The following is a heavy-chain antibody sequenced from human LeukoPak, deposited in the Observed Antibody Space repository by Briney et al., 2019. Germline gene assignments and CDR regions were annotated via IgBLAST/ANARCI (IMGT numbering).Heavy chain of an antibody. J-gene: IGHJ4*02. CDR2: IYYSGST. V-gene: IGHV4-59*01. D-gene: IGHD3-22*01. CDR3: ARGIKRAYYYDSSGYYSYYFDY. CDR1: GGSISSYY. Sequence: SETLSLTCTVSGGSISSYYWSWIRQPPGKGLEWIGYIYYSGSTNYNPSLKSRVTISVDTSKNQFSLKLSSVTAADTAVYYCARGIKRAYYYDSSGYYSYYFDYWGQGTLVTVSS.